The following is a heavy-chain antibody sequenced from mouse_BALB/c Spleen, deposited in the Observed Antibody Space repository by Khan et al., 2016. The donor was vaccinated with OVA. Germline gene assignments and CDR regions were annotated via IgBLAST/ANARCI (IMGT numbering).Heavy chain of an antibody. CDR2: ISSGGHYT. CDR3: ARMYSTARGVSYAIDY. Sequence: EVELVESGGDLVKPGGSLKLSCAASGFTFSSYGMSWVRQTPDKRLEWVATISSGGHYTYFPDSVRGRFTISRDNAKNTLYLQMSSLKSEDTAMYDDARMYSTARGVSYAIDYWGQGTPVTISS. V-gene: IGHV5-6*01. D-gene: IGHD3-3*01. CDR1: GFTFSSYG. J-gene: IGHJ4*01.